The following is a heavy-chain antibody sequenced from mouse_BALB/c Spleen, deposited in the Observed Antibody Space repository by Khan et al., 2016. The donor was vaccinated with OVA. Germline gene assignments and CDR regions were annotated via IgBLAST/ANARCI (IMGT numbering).Heavy chain of an antibody. CDR3: ARDGSRYNYGVDY. V-gene: IGHV3-2*02. Sequence: EVQLVESGPGLVKPSQSLSLTCTVTGYSITSDYAWNWIRQFPGNKLEWMGSINYSGSTNYNPSLKSRISITRDTSKNQFFLQLNSVTTEDTATYYCARDGSRYNYGVDYWGQGTAVTVSA. CDR2: INYSGST. D-gene: IGHD2-3*01. J-gene: IGHJ4*01. CDR1: GYSITSDYA.